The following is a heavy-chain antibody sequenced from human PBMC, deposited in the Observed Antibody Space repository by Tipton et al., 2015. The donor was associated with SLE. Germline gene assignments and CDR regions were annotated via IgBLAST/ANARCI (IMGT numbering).Heavy chain of an antibody. J-gene: IGHJ4*02. CDR2: IYSSGHT. V-gene: IGHV4-4*07. CDR1: GGSISGFY. D-gene: IGHD1-26*01. Sequence: TLSLTCPVSGGSISGFYWSWIRQPAGTGLEWVGRIYSSGHTLYNPSLTSRLTLSLDTSKNQFSLRVRSGTAADTAVYYCARGGGSYYDYWGQGTLVTVSS. CDR3: ARGGGSYYDY.